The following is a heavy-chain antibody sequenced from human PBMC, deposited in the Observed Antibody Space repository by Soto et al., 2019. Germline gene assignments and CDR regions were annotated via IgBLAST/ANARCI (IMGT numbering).Heavy chain of an antibody. CDR2: IIPIFGTA. V-gene: IGHV1-69*13. J-gene: IGHJ5*02. CDR3: ARESITMVRGNRQNWFDP. Sequence: GASVKVSCKASGGTFSSYAISWVRQAPGQGLEWMGGIIPIFGTANYAQKFQGRATITADESTSTAYMELSSLRSEDTAVYYCARESITMVRGNRQNWFDPWGQGTLVTVSS. CDR1: GGTFSSYA. D-gene: IGHD3-10*01.